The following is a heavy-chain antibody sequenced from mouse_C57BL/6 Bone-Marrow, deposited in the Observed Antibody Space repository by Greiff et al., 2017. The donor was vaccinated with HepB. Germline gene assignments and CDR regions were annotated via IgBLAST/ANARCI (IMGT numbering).Heavy chain of an antibody. CDR3: ARGGFTTDWYFDV. J-gene: IGHJ1*03. D-gene: IGHD1-1*01. V-gene: IGHV1-9*01. Sequence: VQGVESGAELMKPGASVKLSCKATGYTFTGYWIEWVKQRPGHGLEWIGEILPGSGSTKYNEKLKGKATFPADTSSNTAYMQLSSLTTEDSAIYYCARGGFTTDWYFDVWGTGTTVTVSS. CDR2: ILPGSGST. CDR1: GYTFTGYW.